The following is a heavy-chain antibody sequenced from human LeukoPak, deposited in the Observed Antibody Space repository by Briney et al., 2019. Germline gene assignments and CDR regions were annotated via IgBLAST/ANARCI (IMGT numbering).Heavy chain of an antibody. D-gene: IGHD4-17*01. CDR1: GYSFTTYW. J-gene: IGHJ4*02. Sequence: GESLKIAGKGSGYSFTTYWIAWVRQMPGKGLEWMGIIYPGDSDTRYSPSFQCQVTISADKSISTAYLQWSSLKASDTAIYYCARQGYGDYLEYWGQGTLVNVSS. V-gene: IGHV5-51*01. CDR2: IYPGDSDT. CDR3: ARQGYGDYLEY.